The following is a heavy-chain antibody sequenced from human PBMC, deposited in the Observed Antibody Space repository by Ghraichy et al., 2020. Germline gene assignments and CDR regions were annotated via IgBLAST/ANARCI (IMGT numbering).Heavy chain of an antibody. V-gene: IGHV3-7*03. Sequence: GESLNISCAASGFTFSGYWMNWVRPAPGKGLEWVASIKEDGSTIYYVDSVTGRFTISRDNAQNSLYLQMDSLRAEDTALYYCATNLHYACEYWGQGTLVTVSS. CDR1: GFTFSGYW. D-gene: IGHD4-17*01. CDR2: IKEDGSTI. J-gene: IGHJ4*02. CDR3: ATNLHYACEY.